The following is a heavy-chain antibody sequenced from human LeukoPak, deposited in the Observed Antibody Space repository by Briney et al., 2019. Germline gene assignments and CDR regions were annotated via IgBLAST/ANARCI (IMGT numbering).Heavy chain of an antibody. Sequence: ASVKVSCKASGYTFTSYGISWVRQAPGQGLEWMGWISAYNGNTDYAQKLQGGVTMTTDTSTSTAYMELRSLRSDDTAVYYCARVECSSTSCYLFKRFDPWGQGTLVTVSS. CDR1: GYTFTSYG. V-gene: IGHV1-18*01. CDR2: ISAYNGNT. D-gene: IGHD2-2*01. CDR3: ARVECSSTSCYLFKRFDP. J-gene: IGHJ5*02.